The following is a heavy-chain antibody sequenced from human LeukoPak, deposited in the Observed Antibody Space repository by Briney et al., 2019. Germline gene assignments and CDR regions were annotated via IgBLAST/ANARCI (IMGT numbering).Heavy chain of an antibody. Sequence: KPGGSLRLSCAASGFTFSDYYMSRIRQAPGKGLEWVSYISSSSSYTNYADSVKGRFTISRDNAKNSLYLQMNSLRAEDTAVYYCARAASLDGTGTTGPVDYWGQGTLVTVSS. CDR3: ARAASLDGTGTTGPVDY. CDR1: GFTFSDYY. CDR2: ISSSSSYT. J-gene: IGHJ4*02. V-gene: IGHV3-11*06. D-gene: IGHD1-1*01.